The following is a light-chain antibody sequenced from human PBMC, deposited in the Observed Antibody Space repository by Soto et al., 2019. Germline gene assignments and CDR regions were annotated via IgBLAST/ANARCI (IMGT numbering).Light chain of an antibody. CDR3: QQSYSTPFT. J-gene: IGKJ3*01. Sequence: DIQMTQSPSSLSASVGDRVTITCRASQSISTYLNWYQQKAGKAPKVMIHAASSLQSRVPSRFSGSGSGTDFTLTISSLQPEDFGTYYCQQSYSTPFTFAPGTKVDS. CDR2: AAS. CDR1: QSISTY. V-gene: IGKV1-39*01.